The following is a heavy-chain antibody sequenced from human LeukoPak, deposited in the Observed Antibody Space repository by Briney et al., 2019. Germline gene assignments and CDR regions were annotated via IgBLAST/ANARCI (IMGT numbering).Heavy chain of an antibody. Sequence: SETLSLTCTGSGGSISSYYWSWIRQPPGKGLEWIGYIYYSGSTNYNPSLKSRVTISVDTSKNQFSLKLSSVTAADTAVYYCARDGGSYYDYYYYMDVWGKGTTVTVSS. V-gene: IGHV4-59*01. J-gene: IGHJ6*03. CDR2: IYYSGST. D-gene: IGHD1-26*01. CDR3: ARDGGSYYDYYYYMDV. CDR1: GGSISSYY.